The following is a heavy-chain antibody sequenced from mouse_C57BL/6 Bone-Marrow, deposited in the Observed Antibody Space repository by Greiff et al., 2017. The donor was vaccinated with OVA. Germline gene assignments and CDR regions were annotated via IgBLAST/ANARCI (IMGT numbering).Heavy chain of an antibody. D-gene: IGHD2-1*01. CDR3: AREGSYGNSWFAY. CDR1: GYTFTSYW. CDR2: IDPSDSYT. V-gene: IGHV1-50*01. Sequence: VQLQQPGAELVKPGASVKLSCKASGYTFTSYWMQWVKQRPGQGLEWIGEIDPSDSYTNYNQKFKGKATLTADTSSSTAYMQLSSLTSEDSAVYYCAREGSYGNSWFAYWGQGTLVTVSA. J-gene: IGHJ3*01.